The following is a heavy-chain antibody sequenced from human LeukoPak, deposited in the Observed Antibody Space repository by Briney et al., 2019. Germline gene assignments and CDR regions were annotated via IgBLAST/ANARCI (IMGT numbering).Heavy chain of an antibody. CDR3: ARDPSGYFDY. D-gene: IGHD3-22*01. CDR1: GGSVSSGNYY. J-gene: IGHJ4*02. CDR2: IYYSGST. V-gene: IGHV4-61*01. Sequence: SETLSLTCTVSGGSVSSGNYYWSWIRQPPGKGLEWIGYIYYSGSTNYNPSLKSRVTISVDTSKNQFSLKLSSVTAADTAVYYCARDPSGYFDYWGQGTLATVSS.